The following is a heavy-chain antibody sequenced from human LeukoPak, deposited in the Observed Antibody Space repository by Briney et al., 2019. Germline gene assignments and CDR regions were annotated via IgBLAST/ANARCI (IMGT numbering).Heavy chain of an antibody. V-gene: IGHV1-18*01. CDR1: GYTFTSYG. Sequence: ASVKVSCKASGYTFTSYGISWVRQAPGQGLEWMGWISAYNGNTNYAQKLQGRVTMTTDTSTSTAYMELRSLRSDDTAVYYCARDSTAGDLYYYGMDVWGQGTTVTVSS. J-gene: IGHJ6*02. D-gene: IGHD2/OR15-2a*01. CDR3: ARDSTAGDLYYYGMDV. CDR2: ISAYNGNT.